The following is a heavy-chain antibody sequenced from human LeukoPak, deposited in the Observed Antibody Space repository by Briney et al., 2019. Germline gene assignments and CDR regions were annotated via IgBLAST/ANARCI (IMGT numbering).Heavy chain of an antibody. J-gene: IGHJ6*03. CDR3: ARAIVGSMVRGVIWGLRYYYYYMDV. Sequence: SETLSLTCTVSGGSISTSNYYWGWIRQPPGKGLEWIGNIFYSGSTYYSPSLKSRVTISLDTSKNQFSLKLSSVTAADTAVYYCARAIVGSMVRGVIWGLRYYYYYMDVWGKGTTVTVSS. CDR1: GGSISTSNYY. CDR2: IFYSGST. V-gene: IGHV4-39*07. D-gene: IGHD3-10*01.